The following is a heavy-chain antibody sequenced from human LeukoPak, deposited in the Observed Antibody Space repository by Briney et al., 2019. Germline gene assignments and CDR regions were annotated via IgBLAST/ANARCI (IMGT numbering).Heavy chain of an antibody. CDR2: INHSGST. CDR3: ARDLYASSY. V-gene: IGHV4-34*01. J-gene: IGHJ4*02. CDR1: GGSFSGYY. D-gene: IGHD2/OR15-2a*01. Sequence: PSETLSHTCAVYGGSFSGYYWSWIRQPPGKGLEWIGEINHSGSTNYIPSLKSRVTISVDTSKNQFSLKLSSVTAADTAVYYCARDLYASSYWGQGTLVTVSS.